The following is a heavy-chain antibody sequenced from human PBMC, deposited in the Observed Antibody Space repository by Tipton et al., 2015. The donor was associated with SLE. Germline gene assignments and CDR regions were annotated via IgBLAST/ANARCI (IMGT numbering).Heavy chain of an antibody. Sequence: TLSLTCTVSGGSVSSGSYYWSWIRQPPGKGLEWIGEIYHSGSTYYNPSLKSRVTISVDTSKNQFSLKLISVTAADTAVYYCASDGVWNPIWGQGTMVTVSS. D-gene: IGHD1-1*01. CDR2: IYHSGST. V-gene: IGHV4-61*01. CDR1: GGSVSSGSYY. J-gene: IGHJ3*02. CDR3: ASDGVWNPI.